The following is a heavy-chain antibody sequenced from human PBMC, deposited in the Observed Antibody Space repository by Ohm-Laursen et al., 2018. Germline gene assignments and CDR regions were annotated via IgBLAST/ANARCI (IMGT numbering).Heavy chain of an antibody. CDR2: ISYDGNYK. D-gene: IGHD4/OR15-4a*01. Sequence: RSLRLSCAAFGFTFSSYGMHWVRQAPGKGLEWVGHISYDGNYKYHADSVKGRFTLSRDNSENTVYLQMNSLRTEDTAIYYCASGRKADQDALMVPEFDYWGQGTLATVSS. J-gene: IGHJ4*02. CDR3: ASGRKADQDALMVPEFDY. V-gene: IGHV3-30*03. CDR1: GFTFSSYG.